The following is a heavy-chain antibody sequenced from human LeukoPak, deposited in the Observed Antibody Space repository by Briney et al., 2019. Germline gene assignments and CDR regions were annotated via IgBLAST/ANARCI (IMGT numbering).Heavy chain of an antibody. D-gene: IGHD4-11*01. CDR3: ARVSDYSDSFDY. V-gene: IGHV3-33*01. CDR1: GISFSSNC. Sequence: WGSLRLSCAGSGISFSSNCMHWVGQAPGKGLEWVAVIWYDGSNKYYADPVKGRFTISRDNSKNTLYLQMNSLRAEDTAVYYCARVSDYSDSFDYWGQGTLVTVSS. CDR2: IWYDGSNK. J-gene: IGHJ4*02.